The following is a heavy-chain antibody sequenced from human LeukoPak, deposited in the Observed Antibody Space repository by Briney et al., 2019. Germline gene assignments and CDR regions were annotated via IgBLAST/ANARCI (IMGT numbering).Heavy chain of an antibody. D-gene: IGHD3-10*01. Sequence: GDSVKVSCKASGYTFSGTGWYLYWLRQAPGQGLECMGWIHPNNGDTAYAQKFEGRVAMTRDTSISTAHMELRRLRPDDTAVYFCARDGPAQMVDLDYWGQGTLVTVSS. CDR3: ARDGPAQMVDLDY. J-gene: IGHJ4*02. CDR1: GYTFSGTGWY. V-gene: IGHV1-2*02. CDR2: IHPNNGDT.